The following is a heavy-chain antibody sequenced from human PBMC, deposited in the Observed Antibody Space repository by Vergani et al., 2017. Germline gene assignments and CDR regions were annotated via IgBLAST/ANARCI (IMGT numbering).Heavy chain of an antibody. Sequence: EVQLVESGGGLVQPGGSLRLSCAASGFTFSSYSMNWVRQAPGKGLEWVSSISSSSSYIYYADSVKGRFTISRDNAKNSLYLQMNSLRAEDTAVYYCASGTTTVTTWCGNWGQGTLVTVSS. V-gene: IGHV3-21*01. D-gene: IGHD4-17*01. J-gene: IGHJ4*02. CDR3: ASGTTTVTTWCGN. CDR2: ISSSSSYI. CDR1: GFTFSSYS.